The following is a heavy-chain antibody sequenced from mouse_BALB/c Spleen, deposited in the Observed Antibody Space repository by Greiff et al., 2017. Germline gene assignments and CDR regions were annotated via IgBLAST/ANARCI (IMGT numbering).Heavy chain of an antibody. Sequence: EVKLVESGGGLVKPGGSLKLSCAASGFTFSSYAMSWVRQTPEKRLEWVATISSGGSYTYYPDSVKGRFTISRDNAKNTLYLQMSSLRSEDTAMYYCARLYYGNYLDYWGQGTTLTVSS. CDR1: GFTFSSYA. CDR2: ISSGGSYT. D-gene: IGHD2-1*01. CDR3: ARLYYGNYLDY. J-gene: IGHJ2*01. V-gene: IGHV5-9-3*01.